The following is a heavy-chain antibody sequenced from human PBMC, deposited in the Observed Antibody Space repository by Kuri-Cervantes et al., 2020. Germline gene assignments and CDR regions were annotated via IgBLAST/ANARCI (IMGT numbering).Heavy chain of an antibody. CDR1: GFTFRSYG. Sequence: LSLTCAASGFTFRSYGMHWVRQAPGKGLEWVAVIWDDGSKKYYADSVKGRVTVSRDSSKNTLYLQMNSLRAEDTAVYYCARVPWTAVADWGQGTLVTVSS. CDR3: ARVPWTAVAD. CDR2: IWDDGSKK. J-gene: IGHJ4*02. V-gene: IGHV3-33*01. D-gene: IGHD6-19*01.